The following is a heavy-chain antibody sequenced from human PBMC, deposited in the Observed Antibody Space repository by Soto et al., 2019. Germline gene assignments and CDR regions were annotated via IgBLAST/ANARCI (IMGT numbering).Heavy chain of an antibody. J-gene: IGHJ4*02. CDR3: AGVSLCARYDYDSSGYDY. CDR2: INAGNGNT. V-gene: IGHV1-3*01. CDR1: GYTFTSYA. D-gene: IGHD3-22*01. Sequence: ASVKVSCKASGYTFTSYAMHWVRQAPGQRLEWMGWINAGNGNTKYSQKFQGRVTITRDTSASTAYMELSSLRSEDTAVYYCAGVSLCARYDYDSSGYDYWGQGTLVTVSS.